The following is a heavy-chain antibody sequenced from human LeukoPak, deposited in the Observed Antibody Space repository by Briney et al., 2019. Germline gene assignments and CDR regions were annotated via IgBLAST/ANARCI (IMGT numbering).Heavy chain of an antibody. CDR1: GGSISSSSYY. CDR3: ARQGWELYYFDY. CDR2: IYYSGST. D-gene: IGHD1-26*01. Sequence: SETLSLTCTVSGGSISSSSYYWGWIRQPSGKGLEWLGSIYYSGSTYYNPSLKSRVTISVDTSKNQFSLKLSSVTAADTAVYYCARQGWELYYFDYWDQGTLVTVSS. V-gene: IGHV4-39*01. J-gene: IGHJ4*02.